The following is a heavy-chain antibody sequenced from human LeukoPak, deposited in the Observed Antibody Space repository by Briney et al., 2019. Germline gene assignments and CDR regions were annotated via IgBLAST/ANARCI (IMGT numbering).Heavy chain of an antibody. CDR2: ISYDGSNK. CDR3: AKDLSADGYGGLDV. D-gene: IGHD5-24*01. J-gene: IGHJ5*02. V-gene: IGHV3-30*18. Sequence: GGSLRLSCAASGFTFSNYGKHWVRQAPGRGLEWVADISYDGSNKYYADSVKGRFTISRDNSKNTLYLQMNSLRPEDTAVYYCAKDLSADGYGGLDVWGQGTLVTVSS. CDR1: GFTFSNYG.